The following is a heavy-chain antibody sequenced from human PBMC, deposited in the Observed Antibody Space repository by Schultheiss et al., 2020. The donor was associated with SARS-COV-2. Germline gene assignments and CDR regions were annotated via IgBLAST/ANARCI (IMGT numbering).Heavy chain of an antibody. V-gene: IGHV4-59*01. CDR3: ARAARVYDSSGYYLNWFDP. J-gene: IGHJ5*02. Sequence: GSLRLSCAASGFTFSDYYMSWIRQAPGKGLEWIGYIYYSGSTYYNPSLKSLVTISVDTSKNQFSLKLSSVTAADTAVYYCARAARVYDSSGYYLNWFDPWGQGTLVTVSS. D-gene: IGHD3-22*01. CDR1: GFTFSDYY. CDR2: IYYSGST.